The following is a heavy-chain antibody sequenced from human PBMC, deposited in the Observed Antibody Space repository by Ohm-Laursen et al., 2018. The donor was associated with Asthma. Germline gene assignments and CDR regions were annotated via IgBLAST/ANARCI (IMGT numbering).Heavy chain of an antibody. CDR2: ISTASTFI. Sequence: SLRLSCAASGYTFSRYSIHWVRQVPGKGLEWVASISTASTFIYYADSVRGRFTTSRDNAKNSVYLQMNNLRAEDTAVYYCARDSSGWYGRNYWGQGTLVTVSS. CDR1: GYTFSRYS. D-gene: IGHD6-19*01. V-gene: IGHV3-21*01. J-gene: IGHJ4*02. CDR3: ARDSSGWYGRNY.